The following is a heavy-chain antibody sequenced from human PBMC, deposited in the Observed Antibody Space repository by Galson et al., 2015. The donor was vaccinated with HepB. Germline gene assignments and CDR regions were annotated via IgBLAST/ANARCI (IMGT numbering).Heavy chain of an antibody. D-gene: IGHD3-10*01. CDR3: ARDSGEWFGELLYRTNPPFDY. CDR1: GYTFTSYG. CDR2: ISAYNGNP. Sequence: SVKVSCKASGYTFTSYGISWGRQAPGPGLEWMGWISAYNGNPNYAQKLQGRVTMTTDTSTSTAYMELRSLRSDDTAVYYCARDSGEWFGELLYRTNPPFDYWGQGTLVTVSS. V-gene: IGHV1-18*04. J-gene: IGHJ4*02.